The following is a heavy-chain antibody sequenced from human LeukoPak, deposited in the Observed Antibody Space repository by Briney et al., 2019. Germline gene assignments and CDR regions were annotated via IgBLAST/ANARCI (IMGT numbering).Heavy chain of an antibody. CDR3: ARRTTSAFDI. J-gene: IGHJ3*02. D-gene: IGHD1-1*01. CDR1: GFTFTRHN. V-gene: IGHV3-21*01. CDR2: ISGDSTYI. Sequence: GGSLRLSCAGSGFTFTRHNINWVRQAPGKGLEWISSISGDSTYIHYADSVKGRFTISRDDAKNSLYLHMNSLRAEVTAVYYCARRTTSAFDIWGQGTMVTLSS.